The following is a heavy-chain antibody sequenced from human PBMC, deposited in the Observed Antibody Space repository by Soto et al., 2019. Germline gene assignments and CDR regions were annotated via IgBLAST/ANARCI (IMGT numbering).Heavy chain of an antibody. CDR1: GYSFTSYW. J-gene: IGHJ6*01. CDR3: VSLLGYCSCASCRPSYHYDGMVV. V-gene: IGHV5-51*01. D-gene: IGHD2-2*01. CDR2: IYPGDSDT. Sequence: GESLKISCKGSGYSFTSYWLGWVRQMPGKGLEWMGIIYPGDSDTRYSPSFQGQVTISADKSISTAYLQWSSLKASDTAMYYFVSLLGYCSCASCRPSYHYDGMVVWRPGASDTGSS.